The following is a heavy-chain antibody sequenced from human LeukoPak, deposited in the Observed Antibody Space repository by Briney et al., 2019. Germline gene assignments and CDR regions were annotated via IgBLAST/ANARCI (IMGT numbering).Heavy chain of an antibody. V-gene: IGHV4-30-4*08. J-gene: IGHJ4*02. CDR1: GGSISSGDYY. D-gene: IGHD6-13*01. CDR3: ARGPQQLVRSFDY. CDR2: IYYSGST. Sequence: SEPLSLTCTVSGGSISSGDYYWSWIRQPPGKGLEWIGYIYYSGSTYYNPSLKSRFTISVDTSKNQFSLKLSSVTAADTAVYYCARGPQQLVRSFDYWGQGTLVTVSS.